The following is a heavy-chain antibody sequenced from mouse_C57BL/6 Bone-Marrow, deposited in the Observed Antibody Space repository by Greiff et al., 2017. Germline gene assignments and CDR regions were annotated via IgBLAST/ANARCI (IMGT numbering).Heavy chain of an antibody. J-gene: IGHJ3*01. CDR3: AREGGSSRWFAY. CDR2: IYPRSGNT. Sequence: QVQLKESGAELARPGASVKLSCKASGYTFTSYGISWVKQRTGQGLEWIGEIYPRSGNTYYNEKFKGKATLTADKSSSTAYMELRSLTSEDSAVYFCAREGGSSRWFAYWGQGTLVTVSA. D-gene: IGHD1-1*01. CDR1: GYTFTSYG. V-gene: IGHV1-81*01.